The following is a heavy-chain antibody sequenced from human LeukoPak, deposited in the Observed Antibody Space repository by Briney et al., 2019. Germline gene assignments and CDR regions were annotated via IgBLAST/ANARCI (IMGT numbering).Heavy chain of an antibody. J-gene: IGHJ4*02. V-gene: IGHV4-61*02. Sequence: PSQTLSLTCTVSGGSINSGSYYWTWIRQPAGKGLEWIWRIYASDITNYNPSLTIRVRILQDTSKNQFSLRLRSVTAADTAVYYCARVPINWNYPNFDYWGQGTLVTVSS. D-gene: IGHD1-7*01. CDR3: ARVPINWNYPNFDY. CDR2: IYASDIT. CDR1: GGSINSGSYY.